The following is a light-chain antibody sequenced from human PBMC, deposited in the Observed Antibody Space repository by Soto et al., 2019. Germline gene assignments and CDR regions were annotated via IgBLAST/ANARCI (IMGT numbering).Light chain of an antibody. Sequence: QSALTQPASVSGSPGQSITISCSGTSSDTGGYYYVSWYQHHPGKAPKLIIYQVTNRPSGVSHRFSGSKSGSTASLTISGLQADDEADYYCTSYSSTNTFYVFGPGTKLTVL. CDR1: SSDTGGYYY. CDR3: TSYSSTNTFYV. V-gene: IGLV2-14*01. CDR2: QVT. J-gene: IGLJ1*01.